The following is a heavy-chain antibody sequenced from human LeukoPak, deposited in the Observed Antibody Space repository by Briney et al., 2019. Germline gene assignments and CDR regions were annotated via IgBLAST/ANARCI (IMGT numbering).Heavy chain of an antibody. V-gene: IGHV3-30-3*01. J-gene: IGHJ6*02. CDR3: ARDPQVAAAFYYYYGMDV. CDR1: GFTFSSYW. D-gene: IGHD6-13*01. Sequence: GGSLRLSCAASGFTFSSYWMHWVRQAPGKGLEGVAVISYDGSNKYYADSVKGRFTISRDISKNTLYLQMNSLRAEDTAVYYCARDPQVAAAFYYYYGMDVWGQGTTVTVSS. CDR2: ISYDGSNK.